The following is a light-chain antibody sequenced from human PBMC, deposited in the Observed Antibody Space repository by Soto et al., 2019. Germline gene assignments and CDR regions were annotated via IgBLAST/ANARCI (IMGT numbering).Light chain of an antibody. CDR1: QSISSSY. V-gene: IGKV3-20*01. CDR3: QQYGSSSYT. Sequence: EIVLTQSPGTLSLSPGERATLSCRASQSISSSYLAWYQQKPGQAPRLLIFAACSRATGIPDRFSGSGSGTDFTLTISRLEPEDFAVYYCQQYGSSSYTFGQGTQLEIK. J-gene: IGKJ2*01. CDR2: AAC.